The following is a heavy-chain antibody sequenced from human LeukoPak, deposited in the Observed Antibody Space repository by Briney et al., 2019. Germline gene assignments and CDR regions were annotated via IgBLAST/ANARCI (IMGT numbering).Heavy chain of an antibody. CDR1: GFTFSNYW. Sequence: PGGSLRLSCAASGFTFSNYWMSWVRQAPGKGLEWVANIKEDGSEKYYVDSVKGRFTISRDNAKNSLYLQMNSLRVEDTAVYYCARYSGYDSIDDWGQGTLVTVSS. V-gene: IGHV3-7*01. CDR3: ARYSGYDSIDD. D-gene: IGHD5-12*01. CDR2: IKEDGSEK. J-gene: IGHJ4*02.